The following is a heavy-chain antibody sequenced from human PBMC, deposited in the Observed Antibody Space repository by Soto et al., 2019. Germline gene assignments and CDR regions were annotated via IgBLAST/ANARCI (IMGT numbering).Heavy chain of an antibody. Sequence: QVQLVQSGAEVKKPGSSVKVSCKASGGSFSDYAINWVRQAPGPGLEWMGGIVPMLRTPNYARKFQGRDTITADESTSTGSMEFTSLTSEDKAVYYCARGLGGSYFPFDYWGQGTLVTVSS. CDR2: IVPMLRTP. J-gene: IGHJ4*02. V-gene: IGHV1-69*11. CDR3: ARGLGGSYFPFDY. CDR1: GGSFSDYA. D-gene: IGHD1-26*01.